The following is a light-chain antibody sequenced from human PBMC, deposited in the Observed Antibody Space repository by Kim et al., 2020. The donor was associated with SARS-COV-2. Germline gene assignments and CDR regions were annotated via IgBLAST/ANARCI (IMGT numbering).Light chain of an antibody. Sequence: SYELTQPPSVSVSPGQTASITCSGDGLGKKYVSWYQQGPGQSPVLVIYQDRKRPSGIPERFSGSSSRNTATLTISGTQTTDEADYYCQAWDNYIVVFGGGTQLTVL. CDR3: QAWDNYIVV. V-gene: IGLV3-1*01. CDR1: GLGKKY. CDR2: QDR. J-gene: IGLJ2*01.